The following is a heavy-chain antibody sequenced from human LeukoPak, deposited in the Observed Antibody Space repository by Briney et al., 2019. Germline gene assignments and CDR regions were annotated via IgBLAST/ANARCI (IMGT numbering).Heavy chain of an antibody. D-gene: IGHD4-17*01. CDR3: AREANPMHYGDTGRHLDY. V-gene: IGHV4-61*01. Sequence: SETLSLTCTVSGGSVSSGSYYWSWIRQPPGKGLEWIGYIYYSGSTNYNPSLKSRVTISVDTSKNQFSLKLSSVTAADTAVYYCAREANPMHYGDTGRHLDYWGQGTLVTVSS. CDR2: IYYSGST. J-gene: IGHJ4*02. CDR1: GGSVSSGSYY.